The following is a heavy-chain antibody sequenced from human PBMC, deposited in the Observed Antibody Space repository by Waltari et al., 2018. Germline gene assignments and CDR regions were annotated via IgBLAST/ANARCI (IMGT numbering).Heavy chain of an antibody. J-gene: IGHJ4*02. CDR1: GFIVSGFA. D-gene: IGHD6-19*01. CDR3: AKGIYSAGWYAGVDS. Sequence: EVQLLESGGGLVQPGGSLRLSCSASGFIVSGFAMTWVRQAPGQGLEWVSGTDANGAATYYADSVKGRFTISRDNSKNPLYLQMNSLRAGDTATYYCAKGIYSAGWYAGVDSWGQGTVVTVSS. V-gene: IGHV3-23*01. CDR2: TDANGAAT.